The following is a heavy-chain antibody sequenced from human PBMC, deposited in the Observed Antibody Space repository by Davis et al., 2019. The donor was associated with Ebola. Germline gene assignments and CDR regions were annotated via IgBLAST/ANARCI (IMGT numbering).Heavy chain of an antibody. D-gene: IGHD3-10*02. CDR3: ARDMFGTIDY. CDR1: GYTFTSYY. V-gene: IGHV1-46*01. J-gene: IGHJ4*02. Sequence: ASVKVSCKASGYTFTSYYMHWVRQAPGQGLEWMGIINPSGGSTSYAQKFQGRVTITADESTSTAYMELSSLRSEDTAVYYCARDMFGTIDYWGQGTLVTVSS. CDR2: INPSGGST.